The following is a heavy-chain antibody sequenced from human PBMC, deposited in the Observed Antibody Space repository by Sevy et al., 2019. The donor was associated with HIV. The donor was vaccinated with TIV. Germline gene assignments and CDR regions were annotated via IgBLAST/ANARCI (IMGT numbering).Heavy chain of an antibody. Sequence: GGSLRLSCAASGFTFSSYAMSWVRQAPGKGLEWVSAISGSGGSTYYADSVKGRFTISRDNSKNTLYLQMNSLRAEDTAVYYCAKETEGHPRYSYGPLDYWGQGTLVTVSS. D-gene: IGHD5-18*01. V-gene: IGHV3-23*01. J-gene: IGHJ4*02. CDR1: GFTFSSYA. CDR3: AKETEGHPRYSYGPLDY. CDR2: ISGSGGST.